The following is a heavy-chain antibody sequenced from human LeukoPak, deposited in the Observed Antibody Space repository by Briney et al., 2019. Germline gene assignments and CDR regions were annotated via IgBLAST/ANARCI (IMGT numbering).Heavy chain of an antibody. V-gene: IGHV3-9*01. CDR1: GFTFDDYA. D-gene: IGHD1-26*01. J-gene: IGHJ4*02. CDR3: AKDKSSSIVGATALDY. Sequence: PGRSLRLSCAASGFTFDDYAMHWVRQAPGKGLEWVSGISWNSGSIGYADSVKGRFTISRDNAKNSLYLQMNSLRAEDTALYYCAKDKSSSIVGATALDYWGQGTLATVSS. CDR2: ISWNSGSI.